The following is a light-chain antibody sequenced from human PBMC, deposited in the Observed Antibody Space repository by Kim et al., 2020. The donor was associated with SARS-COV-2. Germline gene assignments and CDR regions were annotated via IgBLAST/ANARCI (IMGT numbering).Light chain of an antibody. J-gene: IGLJ2*01. CDR1: KIGGKS. CDR2: YDT. Sequence: SYELTQPPSASVAPGKTARLTCGGNKIGGKSVHWYQQKPGQAPVPVIYYDTDRPSGIPERISGSNSGNTATLTISRVRAGDEADYYCQVWDSDNDRVVFGGGTQLTVL. CDR3: QVWDSDNDRVV. V-gene: IGLV3-21*04.